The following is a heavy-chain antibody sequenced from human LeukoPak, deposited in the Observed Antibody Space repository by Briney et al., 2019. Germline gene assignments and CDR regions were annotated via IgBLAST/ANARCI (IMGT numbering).Heavy chain of an antibody. CDR3: ARVSYGSGSYWEQIYAFDI. V-gene: IGHV1-69*05. J-gene: IGHJ3*02. CDR1: GGTFSSYA. Sequence: SVKVSCKASGGTFSSYAISWVRQAPGQVLEWMERIIPIFGTANYAQKFQGRVTITTDESTSTAYMELSSLRSEDTAVYYCARVSYGSGSYWEQIYAFDIWGQGTMVTVSS. D-gene: IGHD3-10*01. CDR2: IIPIFGTA.